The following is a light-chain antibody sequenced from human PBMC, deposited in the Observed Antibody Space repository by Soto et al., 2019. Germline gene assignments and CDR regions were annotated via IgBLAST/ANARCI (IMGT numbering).Light chain of an antibody. CDR2: EDD. J-gene: IGLJ1*01. CDR3: GSWDSSLSAYV. Sequence: QSVMTQPPSVSAAPRQRVTISCSGSSSNIGGNSVSWYQQLPGTAPKLLIYEDDKRPSGITDRFSGSKSGTSATLGITGFQTGDEADYYCGSWDSSLSAYVFGTGTKLTVL. CDR1: SSNIGGNS. V-gene: IGLV1-51*01.